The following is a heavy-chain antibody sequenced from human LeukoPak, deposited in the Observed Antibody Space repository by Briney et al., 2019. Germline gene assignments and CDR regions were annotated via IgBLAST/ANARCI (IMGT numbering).Heavy chain of an antibody. CDR3: ARDYGDYVVDY. D-gene: IGHD4-17*01. Sequence: SETLSLTCTVSGGSISSYHWSWIRQPPGKGLEWIGYIYYSGRTNYNPSLKSRVTISVDTSKNQFSLKLSSVTAADTAVYYCARDYGDYVVDYWGQGTLVTVSS. CDR1: GGSISSYH. J-gene: IGHJ4*02. V-gene: IGHV4-59*01. CDR2: IYYSGRT.